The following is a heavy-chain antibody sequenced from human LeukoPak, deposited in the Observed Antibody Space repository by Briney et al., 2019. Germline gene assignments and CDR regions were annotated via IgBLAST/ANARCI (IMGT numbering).Heavy chain of an antibody. Sequence: GGSLRLSCAASGFTFSSYSMNWVRQAPGKGLEWVSSISSSSSYIYYADSVKGRFTISRDNAKNSLYLQMNSLRAEDTAVYYCASGFSNYLIRFWGQGTLVTVSS. CDR2: ISSSSSYI. CDR1: GFTFSSYS. D-gene: IGHD3-3*01. J-gene: IGHJ4*02. CDR3: ASGFSNYLIRF. V-gene: IGHV3-21*01.